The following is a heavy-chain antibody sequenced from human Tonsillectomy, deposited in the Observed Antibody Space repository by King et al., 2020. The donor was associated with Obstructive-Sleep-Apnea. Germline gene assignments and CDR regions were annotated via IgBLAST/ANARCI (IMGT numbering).Heavy chain of an antibody. CDR2: INSDGSSR. D-gene: IGHD1-7*01. CDR3: ARVPKGELVHNWFDS. J-gene: IGHJ5*01. CDR1: GFTFSRYW. Sequence: DVQLVESGGGLVQPGGSLRLSCAASGFTFSRYWMHWVRQVPGKGLVWVSRINSDGSSRSYADSVKGRFTVSRDNAKNTPYLQMNSLGAEDTAGYYCARVPKGELVHNWFDSWGQGTLVTVSS. V-gene: IGHV3-74*01.